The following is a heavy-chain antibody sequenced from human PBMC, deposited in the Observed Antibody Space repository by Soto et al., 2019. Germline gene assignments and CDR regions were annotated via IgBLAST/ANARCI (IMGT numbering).Heavy chain of an antibody. CDR1: GESINGYY. CDR3: ARSIATPGTNMDY. D-gene: IGHD6-13*01. CDR2: VYFSGSN. V-gene: IGHV4-59*01. J-gene: IGHJ4*02. Sequence: QVQLQESGPGLVRPSETLSLTCTVSGESINGYYWSWIRQPPGKGLEWIGYVYFSGSNNYNSSLKSRVTISVNTSKQQVSLRLSSVTAADTAVYYCARSIATPGTNMDYWGQGTLVTVSS.